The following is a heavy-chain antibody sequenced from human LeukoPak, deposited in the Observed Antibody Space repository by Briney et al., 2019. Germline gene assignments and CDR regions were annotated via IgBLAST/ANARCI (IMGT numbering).Heavy chain of an antibody. CDR3: ATGPITMVRGVVND. CDR1: GYTLTELS. Sequence: GASVKLCCKVSGYTLTELSMHWVRQAPGKGLEWKGGFDPEDGETIYAQKFQGRVTMTEDTSTDTAYMELSSLRSEDTAVYYCATGPITMVRGVVNDWGQGTLVTVSS. V-gene: IGHV1-24*01. CDR2: FDPEDGET. J-gene: IGHJ4*02. D-gene: IGHD3-10*01.